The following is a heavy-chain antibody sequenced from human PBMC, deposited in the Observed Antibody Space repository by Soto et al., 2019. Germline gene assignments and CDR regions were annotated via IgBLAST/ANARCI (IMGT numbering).Heavy chain of an antibody. CDR1: GFTFSSYS. V-gene: IGHV3-21*01. CDR2: ISSSSSYI. J-gene: IGHJ5*02. CDR3: ARDLHDYVSFRFDP. D-gene: IGHD3-16*01. Sequence: GESLKISCAASGFTFSSYSMNWVRQAPGKGLEWVSSISSSSSYIYYADSVKGRFTISRDNAKNSLYLQMNSLRAEDTAVYYCARDLHDYVSFRFDPWGQGTLVTVSS.